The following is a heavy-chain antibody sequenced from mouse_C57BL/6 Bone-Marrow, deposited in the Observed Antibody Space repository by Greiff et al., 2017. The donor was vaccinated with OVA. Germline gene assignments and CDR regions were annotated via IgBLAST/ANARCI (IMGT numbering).Heavy chain of an antibody. V-gene: IGHV2-2*01. Sequence: VQLQQSGPGLVQPSQSLSITCTVSGFSLTSYGVHWVRQSPGKGLEWLGVIWSGGSTDYNAAFISRLSISKDNSKSQVFFKMNSLQAYDTAIYYCARYGSSYYFDYWGQGTTLTVSS. CDR2: IWSGGST. CDR3: ARYGSSYYFDY. J-gene: IGHJ2*01. CDR1: GFSLTSYG. D-gene: IGHD1-1*01.